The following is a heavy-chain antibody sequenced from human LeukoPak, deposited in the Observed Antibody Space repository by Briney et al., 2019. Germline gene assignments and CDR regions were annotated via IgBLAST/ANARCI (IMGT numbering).Heavy chain of an antibody. CDR2: IYYSGST. D-gene: IGHD3-3*01. V-gene: IGHV4-30-4*07. CDR1: GGSISSGGYS. CDR3: ARVRFGDYYYYYYMDV. J-gene: IGHJ6*03. Sequence: PSETLSLTCAVSGGSISSGGYSWSWIRQPPGKGLEWIGYIYYSGSTYYNPSLKSRVTISVDTSKNQFSLKLSSVTAADTAVYYCARVRFGDYYYYYYMDVWGKGTTVTVSS.